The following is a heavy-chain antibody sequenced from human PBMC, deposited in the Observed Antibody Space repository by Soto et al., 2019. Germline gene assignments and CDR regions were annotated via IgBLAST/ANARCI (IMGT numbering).Heavy chain of an antibody. CDR1: DDSLSTYY. V-gene: IGHV4-4*07. CDR2: IYASGST. Sequence: PSETLSLTCTVSDDSLSTYYWSWIRQPAGKGLEWIGRIYASGSTNYNPSLKGRVSMSVDTSKKQFSLKMISVTAADTAMYYCARSAIPRGGWFRPWGQGVLVTVSS. J-gene: IGHJ5*02. CDR3: ARSAIPRGGWFRP. D-gene: IGHD2-21*01.